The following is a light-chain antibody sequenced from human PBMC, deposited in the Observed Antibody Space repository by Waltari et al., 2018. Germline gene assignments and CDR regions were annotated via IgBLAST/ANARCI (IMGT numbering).Light chain of an antibody. CDR1: QSVGTS. V-gene: IGKV3-11*01. CDR3: HQRSSWPRT. CDR2: DVS. Sequence: EIVLTQSPGTLSLSPGERATLSCRASQSVGTSVTWYRQKPGQAPRLLIYDVSSRATAIPDRFSGSGSGTDFTLTISSLEPEDFAVYYCHQRSSWPRTFGQGTKVELK. J-gene: IGKJ1*01.